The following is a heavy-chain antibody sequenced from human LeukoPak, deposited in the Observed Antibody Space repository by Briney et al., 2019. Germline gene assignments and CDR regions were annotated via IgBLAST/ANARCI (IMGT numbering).Heavy chain of an antibody. Sequence: PSETLSLTCAVSGGSISSSNWWSWVRQPPGKGLEWIGEIYHSGSTNYNPSLKSRVTISVDKSKNQFSLKLSSVTAADTAVYYCARDSGGIYSGYEGNDYWGQGTLVTVSS. CDR1: GGSISSSNW. CDR2: IYHSGST. D-gene: IGHD5-12*01. J-gene: IGHJ4*02. CDR3: ARDSGGIYSGYEGNDY. V-gene: IGHV4-4*02.